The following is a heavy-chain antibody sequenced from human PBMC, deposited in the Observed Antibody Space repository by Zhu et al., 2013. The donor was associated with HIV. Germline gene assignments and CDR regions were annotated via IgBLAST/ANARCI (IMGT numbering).Heavy chain of an antibody. V-gene: IGHV1-8*01. J-gene: IGHJ6*02. Sequence: QVQLVQSGAEVKKPGASVKVSCKASGYTFTSYDINWVRQATGQGLEWMGWMNPNSGNTGYAQKFQGRVTMTRNTSISTAYMELSSLRSEDTAVYYCARETQPKPYYDFWSGYLRWYDYYYGMDVWGRRDRRSPSP. CDR1: GYTFTSYD. CDR3: ARETQPKPYYDFWSGYLRWYDYYYGMDV. CDR2: MNPNSGNT. D-gene: IGHD3-3*01.